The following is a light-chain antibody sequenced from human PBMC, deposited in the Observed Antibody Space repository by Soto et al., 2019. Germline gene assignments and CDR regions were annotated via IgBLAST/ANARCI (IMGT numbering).Light chain of an antibody. V-gene: IGKV1-9*01. CDR1: QGINTF. CDR3: QQASNFPLT. Sequence: IQLTQSPSSLSASVGDRVTITCRASQGINTFLAWYQQKPGKAPKLLIYAASTLQSGVPSRFSGSGSGTVFTLTISSLQPEDFGTYYCQQASNFPLTFGGGTKVDIK. CDR2: AAS. J-gene: IGKJ4*01.